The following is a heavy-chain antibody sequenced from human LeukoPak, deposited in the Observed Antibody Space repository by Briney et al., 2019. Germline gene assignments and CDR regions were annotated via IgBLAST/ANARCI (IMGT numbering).Heavy chain of an antibody. D-gene: IGHD6-6*01. Sequence: SETLSLTCTVSGGSISSYYWSWIRQPPGKGLEWIGYIYYSGSTNYNPSLKSRVTISVGTSKNQFSLKLSSVTAADTAVYYCARDFYSSSGSAKYFDYWGQGTLVTVSS. CDR2: IYYSGST. CDR3: ARDFYSSSGSAKYFDY. V-gene: IGHV4-59*01. J-gene: IGHJ4*02. CDR1: GGSISSYY.